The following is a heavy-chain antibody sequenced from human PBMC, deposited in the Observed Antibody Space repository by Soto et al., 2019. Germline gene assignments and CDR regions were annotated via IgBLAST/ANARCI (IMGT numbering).Heavy chain of an antibody. V-gene: IGHV4-59*08. CDR2: IYYSGST. Sequence: QVQLQESGPGLVKPSETLSLTCTVSGGFISSYYWSWIRQPPGKGLEWIGYIYYSGSTIYNPSVKSRVTISVDTSKNQFSLKMSSVTAADTAVYYCARRLSGYYYYLMDVWGKGTTVTVSS. CDR1: GGFISSYY. CDR3: ARRLSGYYYYLMDV. J-gene: IGHJ6*03.